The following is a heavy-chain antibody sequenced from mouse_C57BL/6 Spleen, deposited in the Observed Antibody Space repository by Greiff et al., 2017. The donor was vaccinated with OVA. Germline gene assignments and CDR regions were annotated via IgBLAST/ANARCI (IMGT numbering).Heavy chain of an antibody. D-gene: IGHD4-1*01. J-gene: IGHJ4*01. V-gene: IGHV5-17*01. CDR3: ARELGRAMDY. Sequence: EVMLVESGGGLVKPGGSLKLSCAASGFTFSDYGMHWVRQAPEKGLEWVAYISSGSSTIYSADTVQGRFTISRDNAKNTLFLQMTSLRSEDTAMYYCARELGRAMDYWGQGTSVTVSS. CDR2: ISSGSSTI. CDR1: GFTFSDYG.